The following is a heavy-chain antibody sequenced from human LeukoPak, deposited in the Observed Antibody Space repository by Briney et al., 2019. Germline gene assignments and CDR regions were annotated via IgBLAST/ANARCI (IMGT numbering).Heavy chain of an antibody. D-gene: IGHD1-26*01. CDR1: GYTFTGYY. CDR2: INPNSGGT. J-gene: IGHJ4*02. CDR3: ARDLGGASVYMSFDY. V-gene: IGHV1-2*02. Sequence: ASVKVSCKASGYTFTGYYMHWVRQAPGQGLEWMGWINPNSGGTNYAQKFQGRVTMTRGTSISTAYMELSRLRSDDTAVYYCARDLGGASVYMSFDYWGQGTLVTLSS.